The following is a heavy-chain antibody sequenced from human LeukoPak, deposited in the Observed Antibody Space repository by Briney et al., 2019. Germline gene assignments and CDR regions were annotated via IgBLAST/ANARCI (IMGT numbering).Heavy chain of an antibody. V-gene: IGHV3-7*01. D-gene: IGHD6-19*01. J-gene: IGHJ4*02. Sequence: GGSLRLSCAASGFTFSSYYMAWVRQAPGKGPEWVANVKQDGSTKNYVDSVKGRFTISRDNAKNSLYLQMNSLRIEDTAVYFCARDSRGSLDYWGQGTLLYVSS. CDR1: GFTFSSYY. CDR2: VKQDGSTK. CDR3: ARDSRGSLDY.